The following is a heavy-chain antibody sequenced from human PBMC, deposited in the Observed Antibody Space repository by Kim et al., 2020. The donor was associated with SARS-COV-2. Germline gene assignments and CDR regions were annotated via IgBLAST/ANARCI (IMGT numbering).Heavy chain of an antibody. J-gene: IGHJ6*01. D-gene: IGHD1-20*01. CDR1: GDTFTSFS. CDR3: ARDYVEITASAEVFHYYCG. V-gene: IGHV1-69*10. Sequence: SVKVSCKVSGDTFTSFSIRWVRQAPGKGLEWMGGIIPVHGVANYAQKFQGRVTITADTSTNTAYMELSSLRSEDTAVYYCARDYVEITASAEVFHYYCG. CDR2: IIPVHGVA.